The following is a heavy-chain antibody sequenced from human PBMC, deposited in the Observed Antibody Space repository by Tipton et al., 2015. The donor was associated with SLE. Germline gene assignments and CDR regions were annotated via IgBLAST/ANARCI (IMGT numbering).Heavy chain of an antibody. CDR2: MYYSGTS. CDR1: GGSISDYF. J-gene: IGHJ5*02. CDR3: ARDKWGEYTASTGYFWSFDP. Sequence: TLSLTCSISGGSISDYFWSWIRQAPGKGLEWIGYMYYSGTSNYNPSLKSRATMSVDTSKNQLSLKVTSVTAADTAVYFCARDKWGEYTASTGYFWSFDPWGQGIPVTVSS. D-gene: IGHD3-9*01. V-gene: IGHV4-59*12.